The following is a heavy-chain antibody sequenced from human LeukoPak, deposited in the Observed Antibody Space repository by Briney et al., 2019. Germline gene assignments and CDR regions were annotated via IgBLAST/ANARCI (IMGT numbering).Heavy chain of an antibody. CDR3: AKVATPNTLDALDI. CDR1: GFTFSSYA. D-gene: IGHD1/OR15-1a*01. CDR2: ISGSGGST. J-gene: IGHJ3*02. Sequence: PGGSLRLSCAASGFTFSSYAMSWVRQAPGKGLEWVSAISGSGGSTYYAGSVKGRFTISRDNSKSTVHLQMDSLRVDDTAVYYCAKVATPNTLDALDIWGQGTLVTVSS. V-gene: IGHV3-23*01.